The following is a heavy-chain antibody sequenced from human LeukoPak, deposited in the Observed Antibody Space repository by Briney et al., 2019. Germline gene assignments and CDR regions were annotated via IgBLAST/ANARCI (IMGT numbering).Heavy chain of an antibody. J-gene: IGHJ5*02. V-gene: IGHV3-23*01. CDR1: GFTFSSYA. Sequence: SGGSLRLSCAASGFTFSSYAMSWVRQAPGKGLEWVSATSGSGGSTYYADSVKGRFTISRDNSKNTLYLQMNSLRAEDTAVYYCAKYAEYQLLYWFDPWGQGTLVTVSS. CDR2: TSGSGGST. D-gene: IGHD2-2*01. CDR3: AKYAEYQLLYWFDP.